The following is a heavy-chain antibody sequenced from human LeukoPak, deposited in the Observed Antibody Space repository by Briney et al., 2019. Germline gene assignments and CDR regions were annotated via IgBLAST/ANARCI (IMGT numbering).Heavy chain of an antibody. Sequence: AAVKVSCKASGYTFTSYGISWVRQAPGQGLEWMGWIRAYNGNTNYAQKLQGRVTMTTDTSTSTAYMELRSLRSDDTAVYYCAREGSYCSITSCSIFDYWGQGTLVTVSS. CDR2: IRAYNGNT. J-gene: IGHJ4*02. CDR1: GYTFTSYG. V-gene: IGHV1-18*01. CDR3: AREGSYCSITSCSIFDY. D-gene: IGHD2-2*01.